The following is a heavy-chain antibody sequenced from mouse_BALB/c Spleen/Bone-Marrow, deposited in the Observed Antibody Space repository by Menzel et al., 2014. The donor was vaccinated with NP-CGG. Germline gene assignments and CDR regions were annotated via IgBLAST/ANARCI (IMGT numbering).Heavy chain of an antibody. CDR1: GFNIKDTY. D-gene: IGHD1-1*01. CDR2: IDPANGNT. CDR3: ARYYYCSYFDY. Sequence: VTLKVSGAELVKPGASVKLSCTASGFNIKDTYMHWVKQRSEQGLEWIGRIDPANGNTKYDPKFQGKATITADTSSNTPCRQLSSLTSDDTAVYYCARYYYCSYFDYWGQGTTLTVSS. V-gene: IGHV14-3*02. J-gene: IGHJ2*01.